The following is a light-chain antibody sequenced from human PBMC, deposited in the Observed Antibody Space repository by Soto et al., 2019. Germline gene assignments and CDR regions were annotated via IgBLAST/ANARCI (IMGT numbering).Light chain of an antibody. CDR3: RSYTSHNTYV. CDR2: DVS. V-gene: IGLV2-14*01. J-gene: IGLJ1*01. CDR1: SSDVGGYNY. Sequence: QSVLTQPASVSGSPGQSITISCTGTSSDVGGYNYVSWYQQHPDKAPKLMIYDVSNRPSGVSNRFSGSKSGNTASLTISALQAEDETDYYCRSYTSHNTYVFGTGTKVTV.